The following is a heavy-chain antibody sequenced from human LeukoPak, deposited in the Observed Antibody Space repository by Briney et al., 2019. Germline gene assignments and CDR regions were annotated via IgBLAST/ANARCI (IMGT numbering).Heavy chain of an antibody. CDR2: ISASGGTT. J-gene: IGHJ6*03. V-gene: IGHV3-23*01. CDR1: GFTFNSYA. CDR3: AKQMMERQQYYYMDV. Sequence: GGSLRLSCAASGFTFNSYAMSWVRQAPGKGLEWVSAISASGGTTYYADSVKGRFTISRENSKNTLYLQMNSLRGEDTAVYYCAKQMMERQQYYYMDVWGKGTSVTVSS. D-gene: IGHD6-13*01.